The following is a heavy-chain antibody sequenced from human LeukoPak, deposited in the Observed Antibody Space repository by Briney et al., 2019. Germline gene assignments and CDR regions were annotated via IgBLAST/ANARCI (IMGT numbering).Heavy chain of an antibody. CDR3: ARSPWGGGYALDY. D-gene: IGHD5-12*01. Sequence: PSETLSLTCTVSGGSISSYYWSWIRQPPGKGLEWIGYIYYSGSTNYTPSLKSRVTTSVDTSKNQFSLKLSSVTAADTAVYYCARSPWGGGYALDYWGQGTLVTVSS. V-gene: IGHV4-59*01. CDR1: GGSISSYY. CDR2: IYYSGST. J-gene: IGHJ4*02.